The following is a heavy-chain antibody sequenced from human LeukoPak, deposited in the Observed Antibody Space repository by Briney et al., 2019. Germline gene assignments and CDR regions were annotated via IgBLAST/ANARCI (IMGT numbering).Heavy chain of an antibody. D-gene: IGHD3-22*01. CDR1: GGTFSSYA. Sequence: SVKVSCKASGGTFSSYAISWVRQAPGQGLEWMGGIIPIFGTANYAQKFQGRVTITADKSTTTAYMELRSLRSEDTAVYYCARDAYDRRYYYDTSGNYYYMDVWGKGTTVTISS. CDR3: ARDAYDRRYYYDTSGNYYYMDV. V-gene: IGHV1-69*06. CDR2: IIPIFGTA. J-gene: IGHJ6*03.